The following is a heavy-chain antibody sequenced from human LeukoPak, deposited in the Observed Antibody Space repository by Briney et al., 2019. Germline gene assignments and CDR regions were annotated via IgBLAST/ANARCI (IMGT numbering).Heavy chain of an antibody. J-gene: IGHJ6*04. CDR2: IYSSGVT. Sequence: SETLSLTCTVSGDSMSDFYWSWVRLSAPKGLEWIGRIYSSGVTDYNPALKSRVTMSVDTSKSQFSLEMNSVTAADTAVYFCVRWASHDFYFRFDVWGKGTTVTVSS. V-gene: IGHV4-4*07. CDR3: VRWASHDFYFRFDV. D-gene: IGHD3-3*01. CDR1: GDSMSDFY.